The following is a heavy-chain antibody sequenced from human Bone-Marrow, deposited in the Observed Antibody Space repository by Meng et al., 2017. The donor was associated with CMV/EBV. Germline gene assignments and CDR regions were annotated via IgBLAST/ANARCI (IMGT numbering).Heavy chain of an antibody. CDR2: TYYRTKWYN. V-gene: IGHV6-1*01. J-gene: IGHJ4*02. Sequence: SETLSLTCAISGDSVSSNSSAWNWIRQSPSRGLEWLGRTYYRTKWYNDYAVSVKSRIPINPDTSKNQFSLQLNSVTPEDTAVYYCARGPRFLEWLSFDYWGQGTLVTVSS. CDR3: ARGPRFLEWLSFDY. CDR1: GDSVSSNSSA. D-gene: IGHD3-3*01.